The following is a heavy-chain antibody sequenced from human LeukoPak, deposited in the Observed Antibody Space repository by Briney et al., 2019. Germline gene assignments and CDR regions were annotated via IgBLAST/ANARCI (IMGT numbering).Heavy chain of an antibody. Sequence: SVTVSCKASGGTFSSHAISWVRQAPGQGLEWMGGIIPIFGTAKYAQKFQGRVTITADESTSTAYMELSSLRSEDTAVYYCARDSSEFRSLIPHWGQGTLVTVSS. V-gene: IGHV1-69*13. D-gene: IGHD2-21*01. CDR1: GGTFSSHA. J-gene: IGHJ1*01. CDR3: ARDSSEFRSLIPH. CDR2: IIPIFGTA.